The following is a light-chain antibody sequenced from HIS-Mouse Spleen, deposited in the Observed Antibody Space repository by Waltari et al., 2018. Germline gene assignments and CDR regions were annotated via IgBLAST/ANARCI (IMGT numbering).Light chain of an antibody. Sequence: QSALTQPASVSGSPGQSITIHFTGTSSAFGTYYLVPWYQQHPSKAPKLMIYEGSKRPSGVSNRFSGSKSGNTASLTISGLQAEDEADYYCCSYAGSSTVVFGGGTKLTVL. CDR2: EGS. V-gene: IGLV2-23*01. J-gene: IGLJ2*01. CDR3: CSYAGSSTVV. CDR1: SSAFGTYYL.